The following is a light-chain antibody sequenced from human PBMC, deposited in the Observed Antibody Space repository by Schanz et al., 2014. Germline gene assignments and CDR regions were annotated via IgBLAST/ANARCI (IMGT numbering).Light chain of an antibody. CDR2: EVS. CDR3: SSYAASTPAYV. CDR1: SSDVGGYNY. Sequence: QSVLTQPPSASGSPGQSVTISCTGTSSDVGGYNYVSWYQQHPGKAPKLMIYEVSKRPSGVPDRFSGSKSGNTASLTVSGLKAEDEADYSGSSYAASTPAYVFGTGTKLTVL. V-gene: IGLV2-8*01. J-gene: IGLJ1*01.